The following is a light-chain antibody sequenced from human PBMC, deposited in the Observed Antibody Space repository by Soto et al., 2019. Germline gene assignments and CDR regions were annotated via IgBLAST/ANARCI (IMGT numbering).Light chain of an antibody. CDR1: QSVSSTY. CDR2: GAS. J-gene: IGKJ1*01. Sequence: IVLTQSPGTLSLSPGEGATLSCRASQSVSSTYLAWYPKKPGQAPRLVLYGASSRATGIPDRFSGSGSGTDFTLTISSLQSEDFAVYYCQQYNNWPPWTFGQGTKVDIK. V-gene: IGKV3-20*01. CDR3: QQYNNWPPWT.